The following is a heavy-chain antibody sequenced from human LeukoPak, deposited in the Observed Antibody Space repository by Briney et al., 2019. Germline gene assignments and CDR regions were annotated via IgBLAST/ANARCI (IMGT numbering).Heavy chain of an antibody. CDR3: ARGRHYYDSSGYRDY. D-gene: IGHD3-22*01. J-gene: IGHJ4*02. CDR1: GYTFTSYD. Sequence: ASVKVSCKASGYTFTSYDINWVRQATGQGLEWIGWMNPNSGNTGYAQKFQGRVTMTRNTSISTAYMELSSLRSEDTAVYYCARGRHYYDSSGYRDYWGQGTLVTVSS. V-gene: IGHV1-8*01. CDR2: MNPNSGNT.